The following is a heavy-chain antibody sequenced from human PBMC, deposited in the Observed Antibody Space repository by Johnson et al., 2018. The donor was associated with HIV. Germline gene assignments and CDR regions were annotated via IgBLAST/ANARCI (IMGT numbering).Heavy chain of an antibody. CDR3: ARVKIAFDI. CDR2: INQDGREK. Sequence: EQLVESGGGLVQSGGSLRLSCAVSGFTFSSYWMSWVRQAPGKGLEWVANINQDGREKYYVDSVKGRFTIYRDNAKNSLYLQMHSLRVEDTAVYYCARVKIAFDIWGQGTMVTVSS. CDR1: GFTFSSYW. J-gene: IGHJ3*02. V-gene: IGHV3-7*05.